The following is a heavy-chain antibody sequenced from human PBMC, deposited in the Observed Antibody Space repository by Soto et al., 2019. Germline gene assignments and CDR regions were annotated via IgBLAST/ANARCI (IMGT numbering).Heavy chain of an antibody. CDR2: IKSKTDGGTT. V-gene: IGHV3-15*01. CDR3: TTSSHGSGYDP. J-gene: IGHJ5*02. Sequence: EVQLVESGGDLVKPGGSLRLSCAASGFTFINARMTWVRQAPGKGLEWVGRIKSKTDGGTTDYAAPVKGRFTISRDDSKDTLYLQMNSLKTEDTAVYYCTTSSHGSGYDPWGQGTLVTVSS. D-gene: IGHD3-10*01. CDR1: GFTFINAR.